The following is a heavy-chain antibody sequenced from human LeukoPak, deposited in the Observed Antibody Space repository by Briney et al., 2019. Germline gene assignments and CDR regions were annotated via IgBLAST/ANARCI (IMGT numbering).Heavy chain of an antibody. CDR1: GGSISSDY. J-gene: IGHJ6*02. CDR2: IYYSGST. CDR3: ARLSMIRGAWYDYYYGMDV. V-gene: IGHV4-59*08. D-gene: IGHD3-10*01. Sequence: SETLSLTCTVSGGSISSDYWSWIRQPPGKRLEWIGYIYYSGSTNYNPSLKSRVTISVDMAKNQLSLKLSSVTAADTAVYYCARLSMIRGAWYDYYYGMDVWGQGTTVTVSS.